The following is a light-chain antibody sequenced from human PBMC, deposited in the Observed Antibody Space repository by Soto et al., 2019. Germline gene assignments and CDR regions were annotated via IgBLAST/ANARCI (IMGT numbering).Light chain of an antibody. CDR3: QQRSNWPPFT. CDR2: DAS. Sequence: DIVMTQSPLSLTVTPGEPASISCRASQSVSNYLAWYQQKPGQAPRLLIYDASNRATDIPARFSGSGSGTDFTLTISSLEPEDFAVYYCQQRSNWPPFTFGQGTRLEI. J-gene: IGKJ5*01. V-gene: IGKV3-11*01. CDR1: QSVSNY.